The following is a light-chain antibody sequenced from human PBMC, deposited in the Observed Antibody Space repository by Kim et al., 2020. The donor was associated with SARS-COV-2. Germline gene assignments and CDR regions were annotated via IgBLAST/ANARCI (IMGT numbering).Light chain of an antibody. CDR3: QQYYSYPYT. Sequence: SASTGDRVTITCRASQGIINFLAWYQQNPVKAPQLLIYAASTLQSGVPSRFSGSGSGTDFTLTISCLQSEDFATYYCQQYYSYPYTFGQGTKLEI. CDR1: QGIINF. V-gene: IGKV1-8*01. J-gene: IGKJ2*01. CDR2: AAS.